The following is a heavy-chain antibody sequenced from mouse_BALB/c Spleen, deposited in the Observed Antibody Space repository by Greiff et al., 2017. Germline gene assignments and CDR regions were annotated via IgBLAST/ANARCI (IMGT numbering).Heavy chain of an antibody. J-gene: IGHJ3*01. D-gene: IGHD2-4*01. CDR2: IDPETGGT. CDR1: GYTFTDYE. CDR3: GDYDEAY. V-gene: IGHV1-15*01. Sequence: QVQLQQSGAELVRPGASVTLSCKASGYTFTDYEMHWVKQTPVHGLEWIGAIDPETGGTAYNQKFKGKATLTADKSSSTAYMELRSLTSGDSAVYDCGDYDEAYWGKGTLVTVSA.